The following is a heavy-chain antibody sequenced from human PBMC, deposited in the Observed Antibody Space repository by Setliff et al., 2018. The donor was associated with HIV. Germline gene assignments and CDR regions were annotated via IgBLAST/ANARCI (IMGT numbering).Heavy chain of an antibody. J-gene: IGHJ4*02. CDR1: GGSISRDSFY. Sequence: ETLSLTCTVSGGSISRDSFYWGWFRQPPGEGLEWIGSIYYSGTTYYAPSLETRLTISVDTSTNQFSLKLTSVTAADTAMYFCARGFAGGLFYFDSWGQGTLVTVSS. CDR3: ARGFAGGLFYFDS. D-gene: IGHD2-15*01. V-gene: IGHV4-39*01. CDR2: IYYSGTT.